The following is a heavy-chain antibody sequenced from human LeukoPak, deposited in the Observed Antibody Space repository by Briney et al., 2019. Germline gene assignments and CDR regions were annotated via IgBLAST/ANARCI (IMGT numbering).Heavy chain of an antibody. D-gene: IGHD6-13*01. V-gene: IGHV1-3*01. CDR2: INAGNGKT. CDR1: GYTLTSYD. J-gene: IGHJ4*02. Sequence: VASVKVSCKASGYTLTSYDIHWVRQAPGQRLEWMGWINAGNGKTKYSQKLQGRVILTRDTAANTAYMELSSLRSEDTALYYCARPGYSRSLNYWGQGTLVTVSS. CDR3: ARPGYSRSLNY.